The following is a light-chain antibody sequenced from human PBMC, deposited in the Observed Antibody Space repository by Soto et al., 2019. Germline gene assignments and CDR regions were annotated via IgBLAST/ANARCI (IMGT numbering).Light chain of an antibody. CDR1: SGDVGGYNY. Sequence: QSALTQPFSVSGSPGQSITISCTGTSGDVGGYNYVSWYQQHPGKAPKLMIYDVSNRPSGVSNRFSGSKSGNTASLTISGLQAEDEADYYCNSYTSSSTYVFGTGTKVTVL. V-gene: IGLV2-14*03. CDR3: NSYTSSSTYV. J-gene: IGLJ1*01. CDR2: DVS.